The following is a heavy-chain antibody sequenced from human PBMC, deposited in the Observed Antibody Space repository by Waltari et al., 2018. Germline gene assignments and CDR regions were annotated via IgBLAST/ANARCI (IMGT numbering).Heavy chain of an antibody. D-gene: IGHD1-7*01. CDR2: IYSGGST. V-gene: IGHV3-23*03. CDR3: AKDRLTGPTFFDY. Sequence: EVQLLESGGGLVLPGGSLRLSCAASGFTFRSYAMSWVRQAPGKGLEWVSVIYSGGSTYYADSVKGRFTISRDNSKNTLYLQMNSLRAEDTAVYYCAKDRLTGPTFFDYWGQGTLVTVSS. J-gene: IGHJ4*02. CDR1: GFTFRSYA.